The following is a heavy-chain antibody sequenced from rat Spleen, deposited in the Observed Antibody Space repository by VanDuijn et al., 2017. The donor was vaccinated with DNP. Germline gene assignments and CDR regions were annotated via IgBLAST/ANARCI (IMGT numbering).Heavy chain of an antibody. J-gene: IGHJ1*01. Sequence: EVQLVESGGGLVQPGRSLKLSCAASGFTFSSYGMAWVRQAPTKGLEWVAAIFTSGGSTYYRDSVKGRFTISRDNGKSTLYLQMESLRSEETATYYCARQGNNFGYFDFWGPGTMVTVSS. CDR2: IFTSGGST. D-gene: IGHD1-10*01. V-gene: IGHV5S11*01. CDR1: GFTFSSYG. CDR3: ARQGNNFGYFDF.